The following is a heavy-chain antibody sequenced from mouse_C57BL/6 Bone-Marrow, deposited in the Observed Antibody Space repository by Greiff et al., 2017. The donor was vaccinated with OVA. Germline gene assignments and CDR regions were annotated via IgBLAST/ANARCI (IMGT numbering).Heavy chain of an antibody. J-gene: IGHJ3*01. V-gene: IGHV1-26*01. Sequence: VQLQQSGPELVKPGASVKISCKASGYTFTDYYMNWVKQSHGKSLEWIGDINPNNGGTSYNQKFKGKATLTVDKSSSTAYMELRSLTSEDSAVYYCARKEIYYDYGYWGQGTLVTVSA. CDR3: ARKEIYYDYGY. CDR2: INPNNGGT. CDR1: GYTFTDYY. D-gene: IGHD2-4*01.